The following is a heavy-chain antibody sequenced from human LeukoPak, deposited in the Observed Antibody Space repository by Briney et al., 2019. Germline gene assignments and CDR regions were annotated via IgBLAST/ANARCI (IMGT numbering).Heavy chain of an antibody. D-gene: IGHD2-2*01. CDR1: GGSISSGDYY. Sequence: SETLSLTCTVSGGSISSGDYYWSWIRQPPGKGLEWIGYIYYSGSTYYNPSLKSRVTISVDTTKNQFSLKLSSVTAADTAVYYCARVPAALNWFDPWGQGTRVTVSS. CDR2: IYYSGST. CDR3: ARVPAALNWFDP. J-gene: IGHJ5*02. V-gene: IGHV4-30-4*08.